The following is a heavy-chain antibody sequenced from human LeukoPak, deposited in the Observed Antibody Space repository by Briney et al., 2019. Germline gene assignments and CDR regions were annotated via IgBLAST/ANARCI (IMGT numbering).Heavy chain of an antibody. CDR3: ARDLRDTAMVTTLFYSYYYYYMDV. Sequence: GGSLRLSCAASGFTFSSYSMNWVRQAQGKGLQWVQSISSNCSYIYYADSVKGRFTISRDNAKNSLYLQMNSLRAEDTAVYYCARDLRDTAMVTTLFYSYYYYYMDVWGKGTTVTVSS. D-gene: IGHD5-18*01. CDR1: GFTFSSYS. CDR2: ISSNCSYI. J-gene: IGHJ6*03. V-gene: IGHV3-21*01.